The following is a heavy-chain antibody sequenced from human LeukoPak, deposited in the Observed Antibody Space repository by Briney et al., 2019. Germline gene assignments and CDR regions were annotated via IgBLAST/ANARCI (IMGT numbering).Heavy chain of an antibody. CDR2: IIPIFGTA. V-gene: IGHV1-69*13. J-gene: IGHJ5*02. D-gene: IGHD2-15*01. CDR1: GYTFTGYY. CDR3: ARDGYCSGGSCYAARFDP. Sequence: SVKVSCKASGYTFTGYYMHWVRQAPGQGLEWMGGIIPIFGTANYAQKFQGRVTITADESTSTAYMELSSLRSEDTAVYYCARDGYCSGGSCYAARFDPWGQGTLVTVSS.